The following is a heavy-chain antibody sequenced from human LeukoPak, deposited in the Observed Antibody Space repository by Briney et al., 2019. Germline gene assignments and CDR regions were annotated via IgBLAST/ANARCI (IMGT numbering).Heavy chain of an antibody. CDR3: ARAGVDCSTTSCEGPNWFDP. D-gene: IGHD2-2*01. CDR2: IYTSGST. V-gene: IGHV4-4*07. Sequence: SETLSLTCTVSGGSISSYYWSWIRQPPGKGLEWIGRIYTSGSTHYNPSLKSRVTMSVATSKNQFSLKLSSVTAADTAVYYCARAGVDCSTTSCEGPNWFDPWGQGTLVTVSS. CDR1: GGSISSYY. J-gene: IGHJ5*02.